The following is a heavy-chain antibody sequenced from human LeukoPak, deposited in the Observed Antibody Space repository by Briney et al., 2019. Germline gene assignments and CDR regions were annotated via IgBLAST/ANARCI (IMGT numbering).Heavy chain of an antibody. V-gene: IGHV4-39*07. D-gene: IGHD3-10*01. CDR3: ARDNPLYYGSGSYSPVYNWLDP. Sequence: SETLSLTCTVSGGSISSSSYYWGWIRQPPGKGLEWIGSIYYSGSTYYNPSLKSRVTISVDTSKNQFSLKLRSVTAADTAVYYCARDNPLYYGSGSYSPVYNWLDPWGQGILVTVSS. CDR2: IYYSGST. CDR1: GGSISSSSYY. J-gene: IGHJ5*02.